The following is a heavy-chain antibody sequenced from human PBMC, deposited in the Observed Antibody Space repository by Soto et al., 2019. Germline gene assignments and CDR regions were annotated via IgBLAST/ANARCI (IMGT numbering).Heavy chain of an antibody. J-gene: IGHJ4*02. CDR1: GFTFSSYA. D-gene: IGHD6-13*01. V-gene: IGHV3-23*01. CDR3: AKGRSSWYGIDY. CDR2: ISGSGGST. Sequence: PGGSLRLSCAASGFTFSSYAMSWVRQAPGKGLEWVSAISGSGGSTYYADSVKGRFTISRDNSKSTLYLQMNSLRAEDTAVYYCAKGRSSWYGIDYWGQGTLVTVSS.